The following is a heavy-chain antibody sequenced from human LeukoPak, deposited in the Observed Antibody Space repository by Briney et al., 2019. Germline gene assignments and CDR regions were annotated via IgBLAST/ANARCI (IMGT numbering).Heavy chain of an antibody. J-gene: IGHJ5*02. CDR1: GFTFSTYA. CDR2: ISSDGGNK. Sequence: PGGSLRLSCAASGFTFSTYAMHWVRQAPGKGLEWVAVISSDGGNKYYAESVKGRFTISRDNSRNILYLQMNSLTAEDTAVYYCVRGWQQLGSWGRGTLVTVSS. V-gene: IGHV3-30-3*01. CDR3: VRGWQQLGS. D-gene: IGHD1-1*01.